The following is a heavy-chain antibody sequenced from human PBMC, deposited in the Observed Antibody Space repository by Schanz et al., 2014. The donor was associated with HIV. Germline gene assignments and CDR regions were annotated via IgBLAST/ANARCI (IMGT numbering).Heavy chain of an antibody. Sequence: EVQLVESGGGLIQPGGSLRLSCAASRFTFSSFAMGWVRQAPGKGLEWVSTIIGSGGRTYYADSVKGRFTISRDNSMNTLYLQMNSLRAEDTAVYYCAKFLRKYDYYGMDVWGQGTTVTVSS. CDR3: AKFLRKYDYYGMDV. CDR1: RFTFSSFA. CDR2: IIGSGGRT. V-gene: IGHV3-23*04. J-gene: IGHJ6*02.